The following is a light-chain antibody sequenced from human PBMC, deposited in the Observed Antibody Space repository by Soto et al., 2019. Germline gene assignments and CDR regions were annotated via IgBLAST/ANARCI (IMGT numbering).Light chain of an antibody. J-gene: IGKJ1*01. Sequence: IVMTQSPATLSVSPGEKAPLYCRTSQTVSSNLAWYQQRPGQAPRLLIYGASSRATGIPDRFSGSGSGTEFTLTISRLQSEDFAVYYCQQYDSSPPWTFGQGTKVDIK. CDR1: QTVSSN. V-gene: IGKV3-15*01. CDR2: GAS. CDR3: QQYDSSPPWT.